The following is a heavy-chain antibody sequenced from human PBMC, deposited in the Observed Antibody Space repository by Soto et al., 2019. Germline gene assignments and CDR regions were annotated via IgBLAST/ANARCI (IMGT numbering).Heavy chain of an antibody. Sequence: GGSLRLSCAASGFTFSSYGMHWVRQAPGKGLEWVAVIWYDGSNKYYADSVKGRFTISRDNSKNTLYLQMNSLRAEDTAVYYCARNVPYDYVWGSYRPYYYYYYGMDVWGQGTTVTVSS. CDR2: IWYDGSNK. CDR1: GFTFSSYG. V-gene: IGHV3-33*01. CDR3: ARNVPYDYVWGSYRPYYYYYYGMDV. D-gene: IGHD3-16*02. J-gene: IGHJ6*02.